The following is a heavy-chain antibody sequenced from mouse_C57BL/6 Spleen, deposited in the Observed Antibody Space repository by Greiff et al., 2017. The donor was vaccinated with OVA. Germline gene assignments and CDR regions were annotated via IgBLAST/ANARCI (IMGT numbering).Heavy chain of an antibody. CDR2: IDPETGGT. D-gene: IGHD4-1*01. J-gene: IGHJ2*01. V-gene: IGHV1-15*01. CDR3: TRSEDGTDYFDY. Sequence: QVQLQQSGPELVKPGASVKIPCKASGYTFTDYEMHWVKQTPVHGLEWIGAIDPETGGTAYNQKFKGKAILTADKSSSTAYMELRSLTSEDSAVYYCTRSEDGTDYFDYWGQGTTLTVSS. CDR1: GYTFTDYE.